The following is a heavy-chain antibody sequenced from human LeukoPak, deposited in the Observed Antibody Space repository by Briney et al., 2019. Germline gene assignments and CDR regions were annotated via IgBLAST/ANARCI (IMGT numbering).Heavy chain of an antibody. J-gene: IGHJ4*02. V-gene: IGHV4-59*01. CDR1: GGSISRYY. D-gene: IGHD6-13*01. Sequence: SETLSLTCTVSGGSISRYYWIWIRQPPGKGLEWIGYIYYSGSSNYNPSLKSRVTISVDTSKNQFSLKLSSVTAADTAVYYCARLLHPQSTSWFIDYWGQGALVTVSS. CDR2: IYYSGSS. CDR3: ARLLHPQSTSWFIDY.